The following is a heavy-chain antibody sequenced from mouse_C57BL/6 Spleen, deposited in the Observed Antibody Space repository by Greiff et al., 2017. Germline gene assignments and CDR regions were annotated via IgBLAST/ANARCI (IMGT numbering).Heavy chain of an antibody. CDR1: GFSLTSYG. D-gene: IGHD1-1*01. Sequence: QVQLKESGPGLVAPSQSLSITCTVSGFSLTSYGVHWVRQPPGKGLEWLVVIWSDGSTTYNSALKSRLSISKDNSKSPVFLKMNSLQTDDTAMYYCARDYGSSPWYFDVWGTGTTVTVSS. J-gene: IGHJ1*03. CDR2: IWSDGST. CDR3: ARDYGSSPWYFDV. V-gene: IGHV2-6*03.